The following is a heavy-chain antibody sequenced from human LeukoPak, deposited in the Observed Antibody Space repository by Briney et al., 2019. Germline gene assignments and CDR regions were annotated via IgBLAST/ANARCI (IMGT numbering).Heavy chain of an antibody. CDR3: APLWIGELSGY. D-gene: IGHD3-10*01. J-gene: IGHJ4*02. CDR2: IRYDGSNK. V-gene: IGHV3-30*02. CDR1: GFTFSSYG. Sequence: GGSLRLSCAASGFTFSSYGMHWVRHAPGKGLEWVASIRYDGSNKYYADSVRGRFTISRDNPKHPLYLQMNSLRAADTAVYYCAPLWIGELSGYWGQGTLVTVSS.